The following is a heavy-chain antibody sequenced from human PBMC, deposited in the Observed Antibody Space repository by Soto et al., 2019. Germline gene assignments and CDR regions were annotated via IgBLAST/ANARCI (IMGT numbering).Heavy chain of an antibody. J-gene: IGHJ4*02. V-gene: IGHV1-69*13. CDR1: GGTFSSYA. CDR2: IIPIFVTA. Sequence: SVKVSCKASGGTFSSYAISWVRRATGQGLEWMGGIIPIFVTANYAQKFQGRVTITADESTSTAYMELSSLRSEDTAVYYCARDIGYSYGPYTPQDDYWGQGTLVTVSS. CDR3: ARDIGYSYGPYTPQDDY. D-gene: IGHD5-18*01.